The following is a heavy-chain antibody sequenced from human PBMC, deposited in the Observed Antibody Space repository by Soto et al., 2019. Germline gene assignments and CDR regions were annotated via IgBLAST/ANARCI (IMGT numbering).Heavy chain of an antibody. Sequence: GGSLRLSCAASGFTFSSYWMHWVRQAPGKGLVWVSRINSGGSSTYYADSVKGRFTISRDNSKNTLYLQMNSLRAEDTAVYYCAKDLVYYSNYGFFDYWGQGTLVTVSS. V-gene: IGHV3-74*01. CDR3: AKDLVYYSNYGFFDY. J-gene: IGHJ4*02. CDR1: GFTFSSYW. D-gene: IGHD4-4*01. CDR2: INSGGSST.